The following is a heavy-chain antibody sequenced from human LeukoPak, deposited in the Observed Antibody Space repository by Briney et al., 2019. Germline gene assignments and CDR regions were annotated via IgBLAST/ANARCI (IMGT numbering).Heavy chain of an antibody. V-gene: IGHV1-18*01. CDR3: AKVAGDRMDY. D-gene: IGHD6-13*01. J-gene: IGHJ4*02. Sequence: ASVKLSFNASVYTFAIYGFCWVRLRPGHGLEWMGWISANTGKTDYARKFQGRVTMPTDTSTSTAHMELRSLGPDDTAVYYGAKVAGDRMDYWGQGTLLTVSS. CDR2: ISANTGKT. CDR1: VYTFAIYG.